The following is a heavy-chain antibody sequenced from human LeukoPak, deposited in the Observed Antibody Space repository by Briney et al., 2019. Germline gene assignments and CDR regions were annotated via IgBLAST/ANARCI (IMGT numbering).Heavy chain of an antibody. CDR2: IKSKTDGGTT. CDR3: TTDPGHSSPQGIDY. J-gene: IGHJ4*02. V-gene: IGHV3-15*01. Sequence: GGSLRLSCAASGFTFSNAWMSWVRQAPGKGLEWVGRIKSKTDGGTTDYAAPVKGRSTISRDDSKNTLYLQMNSLKTEDTAVYYCTTDPGHSSPQGIDYWGQGTLVTVSS. CDR1: GFTFSNAW. D-gene: IGHD6-13*01.